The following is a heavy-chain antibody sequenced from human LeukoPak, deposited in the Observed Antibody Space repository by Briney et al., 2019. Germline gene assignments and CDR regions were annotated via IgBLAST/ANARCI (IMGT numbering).Heavy chain of an antibody. V-gene: IGHV3-20*04. CDR3: ARGRSTFDY. D-gene: IGHD2-2*01. CDR1: GFTFDDYG. CDR2: INWNGGSI. Sequence: AGSLRLSCAVSGFTFDDYGMSWVRQAPGKGLKWVSGINWNGGSIGYADSVKGRFTISRDNVKNSLYLQMNSLRAEDTALYYCARGRSTFDYWGQGTLVTVSS. J-gene: IGHJ4*02.